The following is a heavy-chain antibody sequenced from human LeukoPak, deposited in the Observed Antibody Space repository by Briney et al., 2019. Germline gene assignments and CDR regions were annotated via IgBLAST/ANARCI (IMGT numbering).Heavy chain of an antibody. J-gene: IGHJ6*02. CDR1: GFTFSSYW. Sequence: GGSLRLSCAASGFTFSSYWMSWVRQAPGKGLEWVANIKQDGREKYYVDSVKGRFTISRDNAKNSLYLQMNSMRAEDTAVYYCARDEHSSGWYLPPYYYYGMDVWGQGTTVTVSS. CDR2: IKQDGREK. D-gene: IGHD6-19*01. CDR3: ARDEHSSGWYLPPYYYYGMDV. V-gene: IGHV3-7*05.